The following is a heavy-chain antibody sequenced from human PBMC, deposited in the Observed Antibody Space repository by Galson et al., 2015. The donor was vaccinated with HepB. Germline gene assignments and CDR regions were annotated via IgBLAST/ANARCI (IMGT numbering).Heavy chain of an antibody. V-gene: IGHV3-49*01. CDR3: SREELRGYSGYHLTFDY. CDR2: IRSKAYDGTT. J-gene: IGHJ4*02. CDR1: GFTFGDYV. D-gene: IGHD5-12*01. Sequence: SLRLSCAGSGFTFGDYVINWLRQAPGKGLEWVGLIRSKAYDGTTEYTASVKGRFTISRDDSKSIAYLQMNSLKIEDTAVYYCSREELRGYSGYHLTFDYWGQGTLVSVSS.